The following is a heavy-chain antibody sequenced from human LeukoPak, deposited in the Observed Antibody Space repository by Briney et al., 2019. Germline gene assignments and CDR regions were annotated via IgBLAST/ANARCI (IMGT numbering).Heavy chain of an antibody. CDR2: ISWNSGSI. CDR3: ARRLTGWSPFDY. Sequence: SLRLSCAASGFTFDDYAMHWVRQAPGKGLEWVSGISWNSGSIGYADSVKGRFTISRDNAKNSLYLQMNSLRAEDTALYYCARRLTGWSPFDYWGQGTLVTVSS. J-gene: IGHJ4*02. D-gene: IGHD6-19*01. V-gene: IGHV3-9*01. CDR1: GFTFDDYA.